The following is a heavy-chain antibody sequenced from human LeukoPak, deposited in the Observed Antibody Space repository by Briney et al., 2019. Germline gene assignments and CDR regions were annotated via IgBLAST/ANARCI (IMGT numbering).Heavy chain of an antibody. J-gene: IGHJ4*02. V-gene: IGHV1-2*02. CDR3: ARDVNFQFDY. D-gene: IGHD1-1*01. CDR1: GYTFTAYY. CDR2: INPNTGGT. Sequence: ASVKVSCKASGYTFTAYYMHWVRQAPGQGLEWMGWINPNTGGTNYAPKFQGRVTMTRDTSISTAYMVLSSLTFDDTAVYYCARDVNFQFDYWGRGTLATVSS.